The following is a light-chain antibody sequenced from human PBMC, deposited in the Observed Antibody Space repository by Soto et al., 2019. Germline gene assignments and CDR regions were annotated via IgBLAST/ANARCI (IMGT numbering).Light chain of an antibody. Sequence: GKKTTLSCRASQSVSSYLAWYQQKPGQAPRLLIYDASNRAPGIPARFSGSGSGTDFTLTISSLEPEDYAVYDCQQRSKWLFTFCPGNNLDTK. CDR2: DAS. V-gene: IGKV3-11*01. J-gene: IGKJ3*01. CDR1: QSVSSY. CDR3: QQRSKWLFT.